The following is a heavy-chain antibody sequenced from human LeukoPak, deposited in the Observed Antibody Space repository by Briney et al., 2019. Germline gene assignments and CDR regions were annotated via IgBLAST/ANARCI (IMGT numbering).Heavy chain of an antibody. CDR1: GGSFSGYY. J-gene: IGHJ4*02. D-gene: IGHD3-16*01. Sequence: PSETLSLTCAVYGGSFSGYYWSWIRQPPGKGLEWIGEINHSGGTNYNPSLNSRVTLSVDTSRNHFSLELTSATAADTAVYYCARENILGPVDNWGQGTLVIVSS. CDR2: INHSGGT. CDR3: ARENILGPVDN. V-gene: IGHV4-34*01.